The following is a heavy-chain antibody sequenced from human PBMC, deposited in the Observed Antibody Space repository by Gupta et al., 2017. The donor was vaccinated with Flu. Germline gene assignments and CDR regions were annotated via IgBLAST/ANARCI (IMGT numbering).Heavy chain of an antibody. V-gene: IGHV1-3*01. Sequence: VHLVQSGAEMKKPGASVKVSCKAPEYAFTKYAIYWVRQAPGQRLEWVGRINAADGNTKYSQKFQDRVTITRDTSASTAYMELSSLRSEDTAVYYCARGAAYCSNGVCSWGYYFEFWGQGTLVTVSS. J-gene: IGHJ4*02. CDR3: ARGAAYCSNGVCSWGYYFEF. CDR1: EYAFTKYA. CDR2: INAADGNT. D-gene: IGHD2-8*01.